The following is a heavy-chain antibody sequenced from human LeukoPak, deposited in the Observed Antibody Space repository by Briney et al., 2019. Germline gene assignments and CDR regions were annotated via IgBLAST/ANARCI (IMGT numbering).Heavy chain of an antibody. D-gene: IGHD3-3*01. J-gene: IGHJ4*02. V-gene: IGHV4-38-2*02. Sequence: SETLSLTCTVSGYSISNVYCGGWIRQPPREGLEWVGSIYHRGSTYYNSSLRSLVTISPDSSKKKFSLKLTSVTDADTDVYFCARGAEYYAIWRGYAGYSDYWGKGTSVTVSS. CDR1: GYSISNVYC. CDR3: ARGAEYYAIWRGYAGYSDY. CDR2: IYHRGST.